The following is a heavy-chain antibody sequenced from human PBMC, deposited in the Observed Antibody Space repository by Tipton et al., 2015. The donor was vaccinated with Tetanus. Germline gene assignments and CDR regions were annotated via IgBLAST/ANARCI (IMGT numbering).Heavy chain of an antibody. CDR1: GGSVRSGDYS. J-gene: IGHJ6*02. CDR3: ARTPDYYYGMDV. V-gene: IGHV4-61*08. CDR2: VSYSGRT. Sequence: TLSLTCTVSGGSVRSGDYSWNWIRQPPGKGLEWLAYVSYSGRTNSNYSLKSRITISQDTSKNQFSLRLNSVTAADTAVYFCARTPDYYYGMDVWGQGTTVTVSS.